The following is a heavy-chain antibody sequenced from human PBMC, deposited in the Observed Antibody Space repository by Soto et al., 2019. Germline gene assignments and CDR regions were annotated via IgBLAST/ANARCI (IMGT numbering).Heavy chain of an antibody. CDR1: GFTFSSYS. Sequence: LRLSCAASGFTFSSYSMNWVRQAPGKGLEWVSYISSSSSTIYYADSVKGRFTISRDNAKNSLYLQMNSLRAEDTAVYYCARDDSSGYYFGDAFDIWGQGTMVTVSS. CDR3: ARDDSSGYYFGDAFDI. V-gene: IGHV3-48*01. J-gene: IGHJ3*02. CDR2: ISSSSSTI. D-gene: IGHD3-22*01.